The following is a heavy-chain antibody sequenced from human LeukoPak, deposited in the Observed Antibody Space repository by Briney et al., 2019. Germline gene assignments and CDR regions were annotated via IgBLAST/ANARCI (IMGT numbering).Heavy chain of an antibody. CDR3: ARGLGDYFYYGMDV. CDR1: GYTFTSYY. Sequence: ASVKVSCKASGYTFTSYYMHWVRQAPGQGLEWMGIINPSGGSTSYAQKFQGRVTMTRDTSISTAYMELSRLRSDDTAVYYCARGLGDYFYYGMDVWGQGTTVTVSS. D-gene: IGHD5-12*01. V-gene: IGHV1-46*01. J-gene: IGHJ6*02. CDR2: INPSGGST.